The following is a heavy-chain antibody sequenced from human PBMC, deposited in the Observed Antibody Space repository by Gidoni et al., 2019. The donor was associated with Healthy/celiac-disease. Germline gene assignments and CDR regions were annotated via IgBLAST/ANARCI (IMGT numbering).Heavy chain of an antibody. CDR1: GYSFTSYW. J-gene: IGHJ4*02. CDR2: IYPGDSDT. V-gene: IGHV5-51*03. CDR3: ARARYCSGGSCYRGAGASFDY. Sequence: EVQLVQSGAEVKKPGESLKISCKGSGYSFTSYWIGWVRQMPGKGLEWMGIIYPGDSDTRYSPSFQGQVTISADKSISTAYLQWSSLKASDTAMYYCARARYCSGGSCYRGAGASFDYWGQGTLVTVSS. D-gene: IGHD2-15*01.